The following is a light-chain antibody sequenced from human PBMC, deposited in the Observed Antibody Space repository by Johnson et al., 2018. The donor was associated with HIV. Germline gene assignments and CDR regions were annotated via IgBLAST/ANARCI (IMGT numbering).Light chain of an antibody. CDR1: SSNIGNNY. CDR2: ENN. Sequence: QSVLTQPPSVSAAPGQKVTISYSGSSSNIGNNYVSWYQQLPGTAPKLLIYENNKRPSGIPDRFSGSKSGTSATLGITGLRTGDEADYYCGTWDTGLSAGGVFGSGTKVTVL. J-gene: IGLJ1*01. V-gene: IGLV1-51*02. CDR3: GTWDTGLSAGGV.